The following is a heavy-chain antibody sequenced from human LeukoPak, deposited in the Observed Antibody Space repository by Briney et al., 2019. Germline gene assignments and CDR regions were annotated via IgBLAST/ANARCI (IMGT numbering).Heavy chain of an antibody. CDR2: ISGSGGST. CDR3: AKGLREYSSSSTPFDY. J-gene: IGHJ4*02. CDR1: GFTFSSYA. D-gene: IGHD6-6*01. V-gene: IGHV3-23*01. Sequence: PGGSLRLSCAASGFTFSSYAMSWVRQAPGKGLEWVSAISGSGGSTYYADSVKGRFTISRDNSKNTLYLQMNSLRAEDTAVYYCAKGLREYSSSSTPFDYWGQGTLVTVSS.